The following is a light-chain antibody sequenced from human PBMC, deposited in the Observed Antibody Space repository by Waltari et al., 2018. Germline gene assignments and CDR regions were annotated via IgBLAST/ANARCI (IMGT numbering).Light chain of an antibody. V-gene: IGKV3-15*01. Sequence: IVMTQSPATLSVSPGERATLSCRASQNVRSNLAWYRQKPGQAPRLLIYGASTRATEVPARFGGSGFGTEFTLTISSLQSEDFAVYYCQHYEGWPPSYTFGQGTKVEI. CDR3: QHYEGWPPSYT. CDR2: GAS. J-gene: IGKJ2*01. CDR1: QNVRSN.